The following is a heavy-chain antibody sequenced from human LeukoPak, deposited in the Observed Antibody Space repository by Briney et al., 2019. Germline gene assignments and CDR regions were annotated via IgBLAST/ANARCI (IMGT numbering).Heavy chain of an antibody. D-gene: IGHD2-2*01. CDR3: AKDFSDCSSTSCYGDY. Sequence: GGALELFLGASWFPFSRYGMDLGRPAPGKGVGGGGVISYDGSNKYYADSVKGRFTISRDNSKNTLYLQMNSLRAEDTAVYYCAKDFSDCSSTSCYGDYWGQGTLVTVSS. J-gene: IGHJ4*02. CDR2: ISYDGSNK. V-gene: IGHV3-30*18. CDR1: WFPFSRYG.